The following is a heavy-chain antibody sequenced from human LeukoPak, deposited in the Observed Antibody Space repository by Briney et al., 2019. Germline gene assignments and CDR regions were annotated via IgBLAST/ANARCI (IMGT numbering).Heavy chain of an antibody. Sequence: GGSLRLSCVSSGFTFSDYYMSWIRQAPGKGLEWVSYISSSGSTISYADSVKGRFTISRDNAKNSLYLQMDSLRAEDTAVYYCRGCSSTSCYDYWGQGTLVTVSS. CDR1: GFTFSDYY. J-gene: IGHJ4*02. V-gene: IGHV3-11*01. CDR3: RGCSSTSCYDY. D-gene: IGHD2-2*01. CDR2: ISSSGSTI.